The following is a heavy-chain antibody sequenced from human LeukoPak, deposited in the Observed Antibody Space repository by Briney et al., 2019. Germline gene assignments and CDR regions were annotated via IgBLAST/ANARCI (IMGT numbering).Heavy chain of an antibody. Sequence: GESLQISCKGSGYSFTSYWISWVRQMPGKGLEWMGRIDPSDSYTNYSPSFQGHVTISADKSISTAYLRWSSLKASDTAMYYCARSLYYYGSGSSEFDYWGQGTLVTVSS. CDR2: IDPSDSYT. D-gene: IGHD3-10*01. V-gene: IGHV5-10-1*01. CDR3: ARSLYYYGSGSSEFDY. J-gene: IGHJ4*02. CDR1: GYSFTSYW.